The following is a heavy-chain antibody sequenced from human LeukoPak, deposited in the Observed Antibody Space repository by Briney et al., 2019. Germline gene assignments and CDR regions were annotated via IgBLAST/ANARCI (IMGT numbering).Heavy chain of an antibody. D-gene: IGHD3-22*01. CDR3: ARLGVRNSSGYYSDY. CDR1: GYTFTGYY. Sequence: ASVKVSCKASGYTFTGYYMRWVRQAPGQGLEWMGWINPNSGGTNYAPKFQGRVTMTRDTSISTAYMELSRLRSDDTAVYYCARLGVRNSSGYYSDYWGQGTLVTVSS. V-gene: IGHV1-2*02. CDR2: INPNSGGT. J-gene: IGHJ4*02.